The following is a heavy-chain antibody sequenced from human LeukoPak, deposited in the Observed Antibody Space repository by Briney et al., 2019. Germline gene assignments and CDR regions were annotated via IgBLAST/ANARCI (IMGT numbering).Heavy chain of an antibody. CDR3: ATGAGDNWYFDL. D-gene: IGHD3-16*01. V-gene: IGHV3-53*01. Sequence: PGGSLRLSRAAPGFTVSSNYMTWVRQAPGEGLEWVSVIYRGGSTYYEDSVKGRFTISRDSSKNTVYLQMNSLRAEDTAVYYCATGAGDNWYFDLWGRGTLVTVSS. CDR1: GFTVSSNY. J-gene: IGHJ2*01. CDR2: IYRGGST.